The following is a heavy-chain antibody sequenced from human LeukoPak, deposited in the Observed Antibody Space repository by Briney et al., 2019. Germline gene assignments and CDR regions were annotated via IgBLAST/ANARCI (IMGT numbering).Heavy chain of an antibody. CDR3: ARDPDFAYSIFDS. CDR1: GDSVSSNGAA. D-gene: IGHD2-15*01. V-gene: IGHV6-1*01. Sequence: SQTLSLTCAISGDSVSSNGAAWNWLRQSPSRGLEWLGRTYYRSKWYNDYALSVRSRITINPDTSKNQFSLQLNSVTPEDTAVYHCARDPDFAYSIFDSWGQGTLVTVSS. J-gene: IGHJ4*02. CDR2: TYYRSKWYN.